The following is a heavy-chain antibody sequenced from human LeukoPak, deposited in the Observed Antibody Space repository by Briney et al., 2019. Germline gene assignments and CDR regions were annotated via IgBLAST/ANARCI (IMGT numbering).Heavy chain of an antibody. CDR1: GYTFTDYY. D-gene: IGHD6-6*01. CDR2: IGPNSGGT. CDR3: ARPNIAVRRGDNWFDP. J-gene: IGHJ5*02. V-gene: IGHV1-2*02. Sequence: ASVKVSCKASGYTFTDYYMHWVRQPPGQGLEWMGWIGPNSGGTNYAQKFQGRVTMTRDSSISTAYMELTRLISDDTAVYYCARPNIAVRRGDNWFDPWGQGTLVTVSS.